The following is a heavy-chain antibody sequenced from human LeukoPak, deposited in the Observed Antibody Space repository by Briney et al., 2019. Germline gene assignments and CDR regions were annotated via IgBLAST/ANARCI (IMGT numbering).Heavy chain of an antibody. D-gene: IGHD3-3*01. CDR2: INHSGST. CDR1: GGSFSGYY. V-gene: IGHV4-34*01. CDR3: ARGKSYYDFWSDRGFDP. J-gene: IGHJ5*02. Sequence: SETLSLTCAVYGGSFSGYYWSWIRQPPGKGLEWIGEINHSGSTNYNPSLKSRVTISVDTSKNQFSLKLSSVTAADTAVYYCARGKSYYDFWSDRGFDPRGQGTLVTVSS.